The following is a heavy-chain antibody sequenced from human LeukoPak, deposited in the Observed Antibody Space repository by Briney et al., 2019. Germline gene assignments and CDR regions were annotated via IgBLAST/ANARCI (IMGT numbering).Heavy chain of an antibody. D-gene: IGHD6-19*01. Sequence: GGSLRLSCAASGFTFSDYYMSWIRQAPGKGLEWVSYISSSGSTIYYADSVKGRFTISRDNAKNSLYLQMNSLRAEDTAVYYCARDLAYSSGWSWFDPWGQGTLVTVSS. V-gene: IGHV3-11*01. CDR3: ARDLAYSSGWSWFDP. J-gene: IGHJ5*02. CDR2: ISSSGSTI. CDR1: GFTFSDYY.